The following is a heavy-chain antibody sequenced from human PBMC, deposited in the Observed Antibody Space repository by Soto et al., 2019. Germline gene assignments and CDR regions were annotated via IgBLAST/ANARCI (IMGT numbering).Heavy chain of an antibody. J-gene: IGHJ6*02. CDR3: AKSKGAPYYYYGMDV. CDR1: GFTFSSYA. V-gene: IGHV3-23*01. Sequence: EVQLLESGGGLVQPGGSLRRSCAASGFTFSSYAMSWVRQAPGKGLEWVSAISGSGDSAYYADSVKGRFTISRDNSKNTLYLQMNSLRAEDTAVYYCAKSKGAPYYYYGMDVWGQGTTVTVSS. CDR2: ISGSGDSA. D-gene: IGHD1-26*01.